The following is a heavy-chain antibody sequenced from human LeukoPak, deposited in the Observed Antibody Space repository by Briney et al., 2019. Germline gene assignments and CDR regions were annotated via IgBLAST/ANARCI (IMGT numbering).Heavy chain of an antibody. CDR1: GYSFPSYW. CDR2: IESSESYT. CDR3: ARSYSGYDYLDY. J-gene: IGHJ4*02. V-gene: IGHV5-10-1*01. Sequence: GESLKISCKGSGYSFPSYWITWGRQMPGKGLDWRVRIESSESYTNYSPSFQGHVTISADKPITTAYLECSSMKASATAMYCCARSYSGYDYLDYWGQGTLVTVSS. D-gene: IGHD5-12*01.